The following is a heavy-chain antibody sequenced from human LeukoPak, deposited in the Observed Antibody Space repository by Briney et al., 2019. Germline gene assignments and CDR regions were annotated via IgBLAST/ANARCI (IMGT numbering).Heavy chain of an antibody. Sequence: SETLSLTCTVAGGSISSHYYYWAWLREPPGKGLEGFGHISSRKNTYYNLSLEIRITISADTSRNQFSLKMRSVTAADTAVFYCASLRVPGDFDYWGQGTLVTVSS. J-gene: IGHJ4*02. D-gene: IGHD2-8*02. V-gene: IGHV4-39*01. CDR2: ISSRKNT. CDR3: ASLRVPGDFDY. CDR1: GGSISSHYYY.